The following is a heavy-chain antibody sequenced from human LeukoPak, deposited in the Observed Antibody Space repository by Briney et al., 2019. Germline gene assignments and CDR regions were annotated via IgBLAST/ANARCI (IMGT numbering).Heavy chain of an antibody. Sequence: GGSLRLSCAASAFTFSSYAMSWVRQAPGKGLEWVSAISGSGGSTYYADSVKGRFTISRDNSKNTLYLQMNSLRAEDTAVYYCAKEQVPSGIAAAGHFDYWGQGTLVTVSS. J-gene: IGHJ4*02. CDR1: AFTFSSYA. CDR3: AKEQVPSGIAAAGHFDY. V-gene: IGHV3-23*01. CDR2: ISGSGGST. D-gene: IGHD6-13*01.